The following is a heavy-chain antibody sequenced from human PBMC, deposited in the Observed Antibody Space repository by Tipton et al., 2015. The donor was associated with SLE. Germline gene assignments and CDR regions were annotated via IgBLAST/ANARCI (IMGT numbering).Heavy chain of an antibody. CDR3: AREGVGYQLFPDYYYYYMDV. D-gene: IGHD2-2*01. CDR2: IYTSGST. J-gene: IGHJ6*03. V-gene: IGHV4-61*02. Sequence: TLSLTCTVSGGSFTSGTYYWSWIRQPAGKGLEWIGRIYTSGSTNYNPSLKSRVTISVDTSKNQFSLKLSSVTAADTAVYYCAREGVGYQLFPDYYYYYMDVCGQGTTVAVS. CDR1: GGSFTSGTYY.